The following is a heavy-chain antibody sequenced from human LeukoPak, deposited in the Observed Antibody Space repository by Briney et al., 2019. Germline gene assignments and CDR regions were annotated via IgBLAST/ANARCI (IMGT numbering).Heavy chain of an antibody. CDR2: IKSKTDGGTT. D-gene: IGHD2-2*01. J-gene: IGHJ6*03. CDR1: GFTFSNAW. V-gene: IGHV3-15*01. Sequence: PGGSLRLSYAASGFTFSNAWMSWVRQAPGKGLEWVGRIKSKTDGGTTDYAAPVKGRFTISRDDSKNTLYLQMNSLKTEDTAVYYCTTDDVIVVVPAAIRNYYYYMDVWGKGTTVTVSS. CDR3: TTDDVIVVVPAAIRNYYYYMDV.